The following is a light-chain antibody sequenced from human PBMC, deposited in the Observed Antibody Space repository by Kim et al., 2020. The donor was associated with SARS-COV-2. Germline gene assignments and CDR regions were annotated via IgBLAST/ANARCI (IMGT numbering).Light chain of an antibody. CDR3: QQYYSTPLT. CDR2: WAS. CDR1: QSGLYSSSNKNY. J-gene: IGKJ5*01. V-gene: IGKV4-1*01. Sequence: ATINCKSSQSGLYSSSNKNYLAWYQQKPGQPPKLLIYWASTRESGVPDRFSGSGSGTDFTLTISSLQAEDVAVYYCQQYYSTPLTFGQGTRLEIK.